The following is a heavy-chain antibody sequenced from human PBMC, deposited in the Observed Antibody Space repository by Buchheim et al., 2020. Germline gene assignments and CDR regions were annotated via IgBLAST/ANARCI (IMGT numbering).Heavy chain of an antibody. V-gene: IGHV3-30*18. J-gene: IGHJ4*02. Sequence: QVQLVESGGGVVQPGRSLRLSCAASGFTFSSYGMHWVRQAPGKGLEWVAVISYDGSNKYYADSVKGRFTISRDNPKNTLYLQMNSLRAEDTAVYYCAKDFWGGSSLDYWGQGTL. D-gene: IGHD3-3*01. CDR3: AKDFWGGSSLDY. CDR1: GFTFSSYG. CDR2: ISYDGSNK.